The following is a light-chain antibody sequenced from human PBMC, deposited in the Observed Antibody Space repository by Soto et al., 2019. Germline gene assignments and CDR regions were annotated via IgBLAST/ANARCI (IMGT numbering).Light chain of an antibody. Sequence: QLVLTQPPSASASLGASVTLTCTLSSGYSNYKVDWYQQRPGKGPRFVMRVGTGGIVGSKGDGIPDRFSVLGSGLSRYLIIKNIQEEDESDYHCGADHGTGSNFVFLFGGGTKLTVL. CDR3: GADHGTGSNFVFL. V-gene: IGLV9-49*01. J-gene: IGLJ2*01. CDR1: SGYSNYK. CDR2: VGTGGIVG.